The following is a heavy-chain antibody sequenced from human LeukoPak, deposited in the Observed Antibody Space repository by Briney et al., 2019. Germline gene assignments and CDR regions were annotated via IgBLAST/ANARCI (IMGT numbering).Heavy chain of an antibody. D-gene: IGHD3-10*01. V-gene: IGHV3-21*01. Sequence: PGGSLRLFCAASGFTFSSYSMNWVRQAPGKGLEWVSSISSSSSYIYYADSVKGRFTISRDNAKNSLYLEMNSLRAEDTAVYYCARDGRIRGAFDIWGQGTMVTVSS. CDR1: GFTFSSYS. J-gene: IGHJ3*02. CDR3: ARDGRIRGAFDI. CDR2: ISSSSSYI.